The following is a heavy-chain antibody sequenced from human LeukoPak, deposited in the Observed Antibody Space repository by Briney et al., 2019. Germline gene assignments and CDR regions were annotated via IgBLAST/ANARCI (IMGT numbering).Heavy chain of an antibody. CDR3: AKEASIAARRETYYFDY. Sequence: PGGSLRLSCAASGFTFSSYAMHWVRQAPGKGLEWVAVISYDGSNKYYADSVKGRFTISGDNSKNTLYLQMNSLRAEDTAVYYCAKEASIAARRETYYFDYWGQGTLVTVSS. V-gene: IGHV3-30*04. CDR1: GFTFSSYA. CDR2: ISYDGSNK. D-gene: IGHD6-6*01. J-gene: IGHJ4*02.